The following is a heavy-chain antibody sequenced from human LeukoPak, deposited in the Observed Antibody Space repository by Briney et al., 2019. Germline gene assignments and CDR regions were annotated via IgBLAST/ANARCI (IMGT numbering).Heavy chain of an antibody. D-gene: IGHD2-15*01. Sequence: GASVKVSCKASGYTFTSYGITWVRQAPGQGLEWMGWVSAYADNTNYVQRIQGRVTMTTDTSTSTAYMELRSLRSADTAVYYWARDCIGCHGFDYWGQGTLVTVSS. CDR2: VSAYADNT. J-gene: IGHJ4*02. CDR1: GYTFTSYG. V-gene: IGHV1-18*01. CDR3: ARDCIGCHGFDY.